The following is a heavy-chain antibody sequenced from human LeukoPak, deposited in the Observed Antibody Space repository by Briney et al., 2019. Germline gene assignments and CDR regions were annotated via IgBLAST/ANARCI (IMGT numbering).Heavy chain of an antibody. D-gene: IGHD3-22*01. J-gene: IGHJ4*02. CDR2: IYYSGST. CDR3: ARSSESYDSSGYYSYYFDY. V-gene: IGHV4-59*01. Sequence: SETLSLICTVSGGSISSYYWSWIRQPPGKGLEWIGFIYYSGSTHYKPSLKSRGTISVDTPKNQYSLKLSSVTAADTAVYYCARSSESYDSSGYYSYYFDYWGQGTLVTVSS. CDR1: GGSISSYY.